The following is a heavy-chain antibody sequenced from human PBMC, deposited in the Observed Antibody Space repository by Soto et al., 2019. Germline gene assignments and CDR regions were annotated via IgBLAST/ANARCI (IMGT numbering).Heavy chain of an antibody. J-gene: IGHJ4*02. CDR2: MNPNSGNT. Sequence: ASVKVSFKASGYTFTSYDINWVRQATGQGLEWMGWMNPNSGNTGYAQKFQGRVTMTRSTSISTAYMELSSLRSEDTAFYYCARGGYYYDSSAYYRPFDYWGQGTLVTVSS. D-gene: IGHD3-22*01. V-gene: IGHV1-8*01. CDR1: GYTFTSYD. CDR3: ARGGYYYDSSAYYRPFDY.